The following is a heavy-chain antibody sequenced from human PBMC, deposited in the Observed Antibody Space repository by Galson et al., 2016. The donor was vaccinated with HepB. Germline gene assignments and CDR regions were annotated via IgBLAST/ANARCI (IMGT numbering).Heavy chain of an antibody. CDR2: ITSSGSTI. D-gene: IGHD6-19*01. CDR3: ARDISGWSHWHFDL. V-gene: IGHV3-11*01. CDR1: GFTFSDYY. Sequence: SLRLSCAASGFTFSDYYMSWIRQAPGKGLEWVSYITSSGSTIYYADSVKGRFTISRDNAKNSLYLQMNSLRAEDTAVYYCARDISGWSHWHFDLWGRGTLVTVSS. J-gene: IGHJ2*01.